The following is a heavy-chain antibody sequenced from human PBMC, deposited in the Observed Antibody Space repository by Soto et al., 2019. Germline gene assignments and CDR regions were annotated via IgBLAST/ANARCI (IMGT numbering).Heavy chain of an antibody. D-gene: IGHD3-3*01. V-gene: IGHV3-23*01. Sequence: GGSLRLSCAASGFTFSSYAMSWVRQAPGKGLEWVSAISGSGGSTYYADSVKGRFTISRDNAKNTLYLQMNSLRAEDTAVYYCARGATIFGVVIISDYYYGMDVWGQGTTVTVSS. CDR1: GFTFSSYA. J-gene: IGHJ6*02. CDR2: ISGSGGST. CDR3: ARGATIFGVVIISDYYYGMDV.